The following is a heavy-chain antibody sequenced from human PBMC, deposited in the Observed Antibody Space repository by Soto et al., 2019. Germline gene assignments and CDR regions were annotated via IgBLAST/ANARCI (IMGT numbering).Heavy chain of an antibody. V-gene: IGHV3-21*01. D-gene: IGHD2-21*01. CDR3: ARSSGDYYGMDV. J-gene: IGHJ6*02. CDR2: ISSSSSYI. CDR1: GFTLSSYS. Sequence: EVQLVESGGGLVKPGGSLRLSCAGSGFTLSSYSMNWVRQAPGKGLEWVSYISSSSSYIYYGDSVKGRFTISRDNAKNSLYLQMNGLRAEDTAVYYCARSSGDYYGMDVWGQGTTVTVSS.